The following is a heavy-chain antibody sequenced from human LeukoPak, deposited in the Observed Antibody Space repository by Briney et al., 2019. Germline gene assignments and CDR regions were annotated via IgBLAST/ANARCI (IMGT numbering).Heavy chain of an antibody. V-gene: IGHV3-33*03. CDR1: GFAFNTYA. D-gene: IGHD6-19*01. J-gene: IGHJ4*02. CDR3: VKEQSYGWYRVADY. CDR2: IWHDGSHK. Sequence: GTSLRLSCAASGFAFNTYAMHWVRQAPGKGLEWVTLIWHDGSHKFYIDSVRGRFTISRDNSKNTLYLQMSNLRAEDTAVYYCVKEQSYGWYRVADYWGQGTLVTVSS.